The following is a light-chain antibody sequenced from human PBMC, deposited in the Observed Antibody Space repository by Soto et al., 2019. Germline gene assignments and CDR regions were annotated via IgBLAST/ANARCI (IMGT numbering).Light chain of an antibody. Sequence: EIVLTQSPGTLSLSPGERATLSCRASQRVLSSYLAWYQQKPGQAPRLLIYLASSRAAGIPDRFSGSRSGTDVTLTMNRRALEDFAVYSCHEYGSSPWTFGQGTKVDI. CDR2: LAS. J-gene: IGKJ1*01. CDR3: HEYGSSPWT. CDR1: QRVLSSY. V-gene: IGKV3-20*01.